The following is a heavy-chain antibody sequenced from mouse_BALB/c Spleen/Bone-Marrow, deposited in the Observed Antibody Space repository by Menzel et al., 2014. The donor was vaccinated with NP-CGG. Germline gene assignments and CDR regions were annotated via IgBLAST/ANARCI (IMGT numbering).Heavy chain of an antibody. V-gene: IGHV1S56*01. Sequence: QVHVKQSGPELVKPGASVRISCKASGYTFTSYYIRWVKQRPGQGLEWIGWIYPGNVNTKYNEKFKGKATLTADKSSSTAYMQLSSLTSEDSAVYFCARWPYYWGQGTTLTVSS. CDR3: ARWPYY. J-gene: IGHJ2*01. CDR2: IYPGNVNT. CDR1: GYTFTSYY.